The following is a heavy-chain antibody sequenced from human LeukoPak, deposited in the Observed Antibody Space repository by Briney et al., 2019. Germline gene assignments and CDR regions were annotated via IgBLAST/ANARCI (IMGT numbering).Heavy chain of an antibody. CDR2: IDNDGNT. CDR3: VGSSSWPAY. D-gene: IGHD6-13*01. CDR1: GFSFKNCW. Sequence: PGGSLRLSCAASGFSFKNCWMHWVRQAPGKGLEWVSRIDNDGNTKYADSVKGRFTISRDNAKNTLYLQMNSLRADDTAVYYCVGSSSWPAYWGQGSLVTVSS. V-gene: IGHV3-74*03. J-gene: IGHJ4*02.